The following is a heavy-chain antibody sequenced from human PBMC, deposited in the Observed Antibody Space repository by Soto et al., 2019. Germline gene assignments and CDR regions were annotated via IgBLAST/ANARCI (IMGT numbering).Heavy chain of an antibody. CDR1: GFSLSTSGES. CDR3: AHSRGYGSGNFYFDF. Sequence: QITLKESGPTLVKPTQTLTLTCTFSGFSLSTSGESVGWIRQSPGKALGWVALIHWNEDKRYGPSLESRLTITKDTSNNQVVLTMPNMDPVDTATYFCAHSRGYGSGNFYFDFWGQGTLVTVSS. D-gene: IGHD3-10*01. J-gene: IGHJ4*02. V-gene: IGHV2-5*01. CDR2: IHWNEDK.